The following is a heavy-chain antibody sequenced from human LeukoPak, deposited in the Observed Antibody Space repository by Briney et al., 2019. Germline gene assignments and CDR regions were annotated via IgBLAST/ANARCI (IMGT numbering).Heavy chain of an antibody. CDR3: ATSSSGWYQDAFDI. J-gene: IGHJ3*02. V-gene: IGHV1-69*04. D-gene: IGHD6-19*01. CDR2: IIPILGIA. Sequence: GASVKVSCKASGGTFSSYAISWVRQAPGQGLEWMGRIIPILGIANYAQKFQGRVTINADKSTSTAYMELSSLRSEDTAVYYCATSSSGWYQDAFDIWGQGTMVTVSS. CDR1: GGTFSSYA.